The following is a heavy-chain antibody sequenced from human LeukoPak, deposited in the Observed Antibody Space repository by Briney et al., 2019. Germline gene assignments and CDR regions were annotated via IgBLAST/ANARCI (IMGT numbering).Heavy chain of an antibody. D-gene: IGHD3-22*01. V-gene: IGHV4-39*01. CDR2: IYYSGSA. J-gene: IGHJ4*02. Sequence: SETLSLTCTVSGGSISSSSYYWGWIRQPPGKGLEWIGSIYYSGSAYCNPSLKSRVTISVDASKNQFSLNLSSVTAADTAVYYCARLRYHDSSGPFDYWGQGTLVTVSS. CDR3: ARLRYHDSSGPFDY. CDR1: GGSISSSSYY.